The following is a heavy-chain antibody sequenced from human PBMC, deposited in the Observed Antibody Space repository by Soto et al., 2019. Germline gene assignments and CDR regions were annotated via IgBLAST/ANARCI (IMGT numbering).Heavy chain of an antibody. CDR3: LSHDASEQNLVPY. J-gene: IGHJ4*02. Sequence: EVQLVESGGGLVKPGGSRRLSCAASGFPFTYAWMNWVRQAPGKGLEWVGRIKSKNDGETTDYAAPVKGRFTISRDDSENTLYLQMNSLKPEDTAVYDCLSHDASEQNLVPYWGQGTLVTVSS. D-gene: IGHD6-13*01. CDR2: IKSKNDGETT. CDR1: GFPFTYAW. V-gene: IGHV3-15*07.